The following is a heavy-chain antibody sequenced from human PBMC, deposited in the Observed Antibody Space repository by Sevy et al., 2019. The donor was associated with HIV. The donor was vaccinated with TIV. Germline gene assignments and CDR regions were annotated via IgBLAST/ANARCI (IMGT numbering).Heavy chain of an antibody. D-gene: IGHD2-2*01. CDR2: TYYRSKWYN. V-gene: IGHV6-1*01. CDR1: GDSVSSNSAA. CDR3: AREGWFVVVPAYNWFDP. J-gene: IGHJ5*02. Sequence: SQTLSLTCAISGDSVSSNSAAWNWIRQSPSRGLEWLGRTYYRSKWYNDYAVSVKSRITINPDTSKNQFSLQLNSVTPEDTAVYYCAREGWFVVVPAYNWFDPWGQGTLVTVSS.